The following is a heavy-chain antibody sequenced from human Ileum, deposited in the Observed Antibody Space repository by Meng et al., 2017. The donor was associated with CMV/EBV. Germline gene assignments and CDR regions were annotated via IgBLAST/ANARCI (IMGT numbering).Heavy chain of an antibody. J-gene: IGHJ5*01. CDR3: ARELGSRSPHYNRFDS. Sequence: GESLKISCAASGFTFSDYYMSWIRQAPGKGLEWVSYISTSGSTIYYTDSVKGRFTISRDNAKNSLYLQMESLRAEDTGVYYCARELGSRSPHYNRFDSWGQGTLVTVSS. CDR2: ISTSGSTI. CDR1: GFTFSDYY. D-gene: IGHD6-13*01. V-gene: IGHV3-11*04.